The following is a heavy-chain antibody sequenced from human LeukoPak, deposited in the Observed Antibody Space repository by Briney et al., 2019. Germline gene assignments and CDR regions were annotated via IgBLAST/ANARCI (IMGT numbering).Heavy chain of an antibody. D-gene: IGHD6-19*01. V-gene: IGHV1-8*01. J-gene: IGHJ5*02. CDR3: ARDDSSGWYSIRLVSRNWFDP. CDR1: GYTFTSYD. Sequence: ASVKVSCKASGYTFTSYDINWVRQASGQGLEWMGSMNPNSGNTGYAQKFQGRVTMTRNTSISTAYMERSSLRSEDTAVYYCARDDSSGWYSIRLVSRNWFDPWGQGTLVTASS. CDR2: MNPNSGNT.